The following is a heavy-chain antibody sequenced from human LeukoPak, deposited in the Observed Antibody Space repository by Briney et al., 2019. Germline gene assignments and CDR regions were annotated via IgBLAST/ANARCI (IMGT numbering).Heavy chain of an antibody. Sequence: GGSLRLSCAASGFTFSSYEMNWVRQAPGKGLEWVSYISSSGSTIYYADSVKGRFTISRDNAKNSLYLQMNSLRAEDTAVYYCARADSDWIVVVPAAIHYWGQGTLVTVSS. J-gene: IGHJ4*02. CDR1: GFTFSSYE. D-gene: IGHD2-2*01. CDR3: ARADSDWIVVVPAAIHY. V-gene: IGHV3-48*03. CDR2: ISSSGSTI.